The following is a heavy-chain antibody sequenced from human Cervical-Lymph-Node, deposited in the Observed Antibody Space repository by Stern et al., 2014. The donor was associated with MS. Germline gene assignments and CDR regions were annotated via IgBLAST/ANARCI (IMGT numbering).Heavy chain of an antibody. CDR2: IWYDGSNK. J-gene: IGHJ1*01. CDR1: GFTFSSYG. CDR3: ARGYDSSGFYTYFQH. V-gene: IGHV3-33*01. D-gene: IGHD3-22*01. Sequence: VQLEESAGGVVQPGRSLRLPCAASGFTFSSYGMHWVRQAPGKGLEWVAVIWYDGSNKYNADSVKGRFTISRDNSKNTLYLQMNSLRAEDTAVYYCARGYDSSGFYTYFQHWGHGTLITVSS.